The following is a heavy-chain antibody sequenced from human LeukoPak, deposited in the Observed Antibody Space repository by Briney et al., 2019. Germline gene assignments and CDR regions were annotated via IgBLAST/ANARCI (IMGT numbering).Heavy chain of an antibody. CDR1: GYSFTNYW. Sequence: GESLKISCKGSGYSFTNYWIGWVRQMPGKGLEWMGIIYPGDSDTRCRPSFQGQVTISADKSISTAYLQWSSLKASDTAMYYCARNGAGYSGYEDYWGQGTLVTVSS. CDR3: ARNGAGYSGYEDY. J-gene: IGHJ4*02. CDR2: IYPGDSDT. V-gene: IGHV5-51*01. D-gene: IGHD5-12*01.